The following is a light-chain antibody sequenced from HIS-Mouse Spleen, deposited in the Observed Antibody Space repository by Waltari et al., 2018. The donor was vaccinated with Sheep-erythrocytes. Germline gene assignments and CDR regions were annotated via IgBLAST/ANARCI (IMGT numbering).Light chain of an antibody. V-gene: IGKV3-15*01. J-gene: IGKJ2*01. Sequence: EIVMTQSPATLSVSPGERATLSCRASPGVSSNLAGYQQNPGQAPRLLIYGASTRATGIPARFSGSGSGTEFTVTISSMQSEDFAVYYCQQYNNWMYTFGQGTKLEIK. CDR3: QQYNNWMYT. CDR1: PGVSSN. CDR2: GAS.